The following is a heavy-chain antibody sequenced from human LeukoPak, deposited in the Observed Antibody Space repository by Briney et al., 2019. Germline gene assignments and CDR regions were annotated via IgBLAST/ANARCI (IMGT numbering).Heavy chain of an antibody. J-gene: IGHJ4*02. CDR3: ARGIVVPAAMEEIFDY. Sequence: PSETLSLTCTVSGGSISSSSYYWGWIRQPPGKGLEWIGSIYYSGSTYYNPSLKSRVTISVDTSKNQFSLKLSSVTAADTAVYYCARGIVVPAAMEEIFDYWGQGTLVTVSS. V-gene: IGHV4-39*07. CDR1: GGSISSSSYY. CDR2: IYYSGST. D-gene: IGHD2-2*01.